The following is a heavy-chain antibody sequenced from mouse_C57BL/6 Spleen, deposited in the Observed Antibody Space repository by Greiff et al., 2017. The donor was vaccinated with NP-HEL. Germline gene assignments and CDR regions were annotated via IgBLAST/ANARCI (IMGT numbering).Heavy chain of an antibody. D-gene: IGHD3-2*02. V-gene: IGHV1-69*01. Sequence: VQLQQPGAELVMPGASVKLSCKASGYTFTSYWMHWVKQRPGPGLEWIGEIDPSDSYTNYNQKFKGKSTLTVDKSSSTAYMQLSSLTSEDSAVYYCARREAAWYAYWGQGTLVTVSA. CDR2: IDPSDSYT. CDR3: ARREAAWYAY. J-gene: IGHJ3*01. CDR1: GYTFTSYW.